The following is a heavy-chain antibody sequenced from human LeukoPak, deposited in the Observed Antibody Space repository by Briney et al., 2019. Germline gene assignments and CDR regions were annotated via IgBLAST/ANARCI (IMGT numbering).Heavy chain of an antibody. CDR3: ARDLPYSTSHLYYYYGMDV. CDR1: GFTFSSYA. Sequence: GGSLRLSCAASGFTFSSYAMHWVRQAPGKGLEWVAVISYDGSNKYYADSVKGRFTISRDNSKNTLYLQMNSLRAEDTAVYYCARDLPYSTSHLYYYYGMDVWGQGTTVTVSS. CDR2: ISYDGSNK. D-gene: IGHD2-2*01. V-gene: IGHV3-30*04. J-gene: IGHJ6*02.